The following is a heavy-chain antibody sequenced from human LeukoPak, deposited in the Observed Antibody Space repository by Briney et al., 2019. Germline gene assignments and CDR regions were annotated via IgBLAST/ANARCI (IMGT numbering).Heavy chain of an antibody. CDR3: ARGAYCSSTSCYTLQYYYYYYMDV. V-gene: IGHV4-61*02. D-gene: IGHD2-2*02. CDR1: GGSISSGSYY. Sequence: SETLSLTCTVSGGSISSGSYYWSWIRQPAGKGLEWIGRIYTSGSTNYNPSLKSRVTISVDTSKNQFSLKLSSVTAADTAVYYCARGAYCSSTSCYTLQYYYYYYMDVWGKGTTVTVSS. J-gene: IGHJ6*03. CDR2: IYTSGST.